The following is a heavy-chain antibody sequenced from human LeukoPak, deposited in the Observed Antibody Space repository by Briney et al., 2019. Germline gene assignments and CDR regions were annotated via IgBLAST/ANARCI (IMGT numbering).Heavy chain of an antibody. Sequence: SETLSLTCTVSGGSISSYYWSWIRQPPGKGLEWIGYIYYSGTTNYNPSLKSRVTISVDSSKNQFSLKLSSVIAADTAVYYCARDYYYVSTYGMDVWGQGTTVTVSS. V-gene: IGHV4-59*01. J-gene: IGHJ6*02. CDR2: IYYSGTT. D-gene: IGHD3-10*02. CDR3: ARDYYYVSTYGMDV. CDR1: GGSISSYY.